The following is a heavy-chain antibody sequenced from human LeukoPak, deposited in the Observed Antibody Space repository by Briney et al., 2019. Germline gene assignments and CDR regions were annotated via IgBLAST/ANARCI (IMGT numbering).Heavy chain of an antibody. CDR1: GGSISSGGYY. D-gene: IGHD6-13*01. V-gene: IGHV4-31*03. Sequence: SETLSLTCTVSGGSISSGGYYWSWIRQHPGKGLEWIGYIYYSGSTYYNPSLKSRVTISVDTSKNQFSLKLSSVTAADTAVYYCARVVAAAGFTFDYWGQGTLVTASS. J-gene: IGHJ4*02. CDR2: IYYSGST. CDR3: ARVVAAAGFTFDY.